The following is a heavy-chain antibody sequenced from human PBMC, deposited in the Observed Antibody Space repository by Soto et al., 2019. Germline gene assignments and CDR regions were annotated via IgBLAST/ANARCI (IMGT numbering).Heavy chain of an antibody. D-gene: IGHD3-22*01. V-gene: IGHV3-66*01. CDR1: GFTVSSNY. CDR2: IYSGGST. J-gene: IGHJ4*02. Sequence: EVQLVESGGGLVQPGGSLRLSCAASGFTVSSNYMSWVRQAPGKGLEWVSVIYSGGSTYYADSVKGRFTISRDNYKNTLYLQMNSLRAEDTAVYYCARSMDAWLIFDYWGQGTLVTVSS. CDR3: ARSMDAWLIFDY.